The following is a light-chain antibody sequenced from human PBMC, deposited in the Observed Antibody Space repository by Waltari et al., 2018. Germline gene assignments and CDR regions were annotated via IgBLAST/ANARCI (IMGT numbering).Light chain of an antibody. CDR1: ESVSRA. Sequence: SCRASESVSRALAWYQQKPGQAPRLLIYGASTRATGIPDRFSGSGSGTDFSLTISRLEPDDFAVYYCQHYLRLPVTFGQGTTVEI. J-gene: IGKJ1*01. CDR3: QHYLRLPVT. V-gene: IGKV3-20*01. CDR2: GAS.